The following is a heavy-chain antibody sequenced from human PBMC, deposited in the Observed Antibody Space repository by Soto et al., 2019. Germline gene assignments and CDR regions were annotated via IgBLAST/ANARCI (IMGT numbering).Heavy chain of an antibody. CDR3: ARGALGVTAIIRYFDY. V-gene: IGHV4-34*01. CDR2: INHSGST. J-gene: IGHJ4*02. CDR1: GGSFSGYY. D-gene: IGHD2-21*02. Sequence: PSETLSLTCAFYGGSFSGYYWSWIRQPPGKGLEWIGEINHSGSTNYNPSLKSRVTISVDTSKNQFSLKLSSVTAADTAVYYCARGALGVTAIIRYFDYWGQGTLVTSPQ.